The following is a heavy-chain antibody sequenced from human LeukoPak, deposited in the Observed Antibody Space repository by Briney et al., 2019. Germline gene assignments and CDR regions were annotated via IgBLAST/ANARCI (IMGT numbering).Heavy chain of an antibody. CDR1: GSSFTSYW. Sequence: GASLQISCKCSGSSFTSYWIGWVRQLPGKGLEWMGIIYPGDSDTRYSPSFQGQVTISADKSISTAYLQWSSLKASDTAMYYCARVRSGYCSSTSCVGFDYWGQGTLVTVSS. D-gene: IGHD2-2*01. V-gene: IGHV5-51*01. J-gene: IGHJ4*02. CDR2: IYPGDSDT. CDR3: ARVRSGYCSSTSCVGFDY.